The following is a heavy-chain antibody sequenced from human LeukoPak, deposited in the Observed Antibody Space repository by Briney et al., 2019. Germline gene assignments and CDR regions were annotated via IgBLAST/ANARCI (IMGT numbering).Heavy chain of an antibody. J-gene: IGHJ4*02. Sequence: ASVKVSCKASGYTFTSYGISWVRQAPGQGLEWMGWISAYNGNTNYAQKLQGRVTMTRNTSISTAYMELSSLRSEDTAVYYCARLIADFDYWGQGTLVTVSS. CDR3: ARLIADFDY. V-gene: IGHV1-18*01. CDR2: ISAYNGNT. CDR1: GYTFTSYG. D-gene: IGHD6-13*01.